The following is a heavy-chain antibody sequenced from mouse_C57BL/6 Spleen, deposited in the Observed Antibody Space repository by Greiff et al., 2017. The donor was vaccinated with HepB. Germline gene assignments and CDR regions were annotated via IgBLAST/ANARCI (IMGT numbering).Heavy chain of an antibody. Sequence: EVKLLESGGGLVKPGGSLKLSCAASGFTFSDYGMHWVRQAPEKGLEWVAYISSGSSTIYYADTVKGRFTISRDNAKNTLFLQMTSLRSEDTAMYYCAMDHYGYEGYWGQGTTLTVSS. V-gene: IGHV5-17*01. J-gene: IGHJ2*01. CDR2: ISSGSSTI. D-gene: IGHD2-2*01. CDR1: GFTFSDYG. CDR3: AMDHYGYEGY.